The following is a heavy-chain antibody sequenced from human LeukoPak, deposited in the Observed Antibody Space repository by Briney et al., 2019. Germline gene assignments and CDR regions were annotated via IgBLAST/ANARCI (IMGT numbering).Heavy chain of an antibody. J-gene: IGHJ6*04. D-gene: IGHD2-2*01. CDR3: ARMPRGPDV. V-gene: IGHV3-7*01. Sequence: GGSLRLSCAASGFTFSSYRMLWVRQAPGKGLEWVASIKQDGSEKYYVDSMKGRFTISRDNAENSLYLQMTSLRVEDTAVYYCARMPRGPDVWGKGTTVTVSS. CDR2: IKQDGSEK. CDR1: GFTFSSYR.